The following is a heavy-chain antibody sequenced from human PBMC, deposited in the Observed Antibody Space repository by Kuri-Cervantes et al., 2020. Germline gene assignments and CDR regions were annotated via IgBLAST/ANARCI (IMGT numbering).Heavy chain of an antibody. CDR1: GFSFSNYA. D-gene: IGHD1-20*01. CDR3: ARDQGRDNWNYHYYMDV. V-gene: IGHV3-23*01. CDR2: VSGSGRDT. J-gene: IGHJ6*03. Sequence: GESLKISCAASGFSFSNYAMSWVRQAPGKGLEVVSDVSGSGRDTYYTDSVKGRFTVSRDNAKNSLFLQMNSLRAEDTAVYYCARDQGRDNWNYHYYMDVWGKGTTVTVSS.